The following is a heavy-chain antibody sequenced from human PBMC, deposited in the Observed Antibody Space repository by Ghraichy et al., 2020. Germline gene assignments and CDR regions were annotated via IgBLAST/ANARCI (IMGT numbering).Heavy chain of an antibody. CDR3: ARGRRHRNWYFDL. D-gene: IGHD1-1*01. CDR2: INHSGST. V-gene: IGHV4-34*01. J-gene: IGHJ2*01. Sequence: SQTLSLTCAVYGGSFSGYYWSWIRQPPGKGLEWIGEINHSGSTNYNPSLKSRVTISVDTSKNQFSLKLSSLTAADTAVYYCARGRRHRNWYFDLWGRGTLVTVSS. CDR1: GGSFSGYY.